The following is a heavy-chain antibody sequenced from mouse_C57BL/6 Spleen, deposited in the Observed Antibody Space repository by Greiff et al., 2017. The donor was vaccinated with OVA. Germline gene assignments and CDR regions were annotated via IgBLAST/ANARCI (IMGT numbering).Heavy chain of an antibody. CDR1: GYTFTSYW. D-gene: IGHD2-2*01. CDR2: IDPSDSYT. Sequence: VQLQQPGAELVMPGASVKLSCKASGYTFTSYWMHWVKQRPGQGLEWIGEIDPSDSYTNYNQKFKGKSTLTVDKSSSTAYMQLSSLTSEDSAVYYCARDYGYDGFAYWGQGTLVTVSA. CDR3: ARDYGYDGFAY. J-gene: IGHJ3*01. V-gene: IGHV1-69*01.